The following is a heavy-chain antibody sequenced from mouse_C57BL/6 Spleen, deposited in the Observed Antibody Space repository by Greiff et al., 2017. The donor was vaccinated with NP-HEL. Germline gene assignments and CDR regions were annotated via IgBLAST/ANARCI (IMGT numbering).Heavy chain of an antibody. CDR2: ISRGSSTT. V-gene: IGHV5-17*01. D-gene: IGHD1-1*01. CDR3: ARGFISTVVATYFYAMDY. CDR1: GFTFSDYG. Sequence: EVQRVESGGGLVKPGGSLKLSCAASGFTFSDYGMHWVRQAPEKGLEWVAYISRGSSTTYYADTVKGRFTISRDNAKNTVFMQMTSLRSEVTAMYYCARGFISTVVATYFYAMDYWGQGTSVTVSS. J-gene: IGHJ4*01.